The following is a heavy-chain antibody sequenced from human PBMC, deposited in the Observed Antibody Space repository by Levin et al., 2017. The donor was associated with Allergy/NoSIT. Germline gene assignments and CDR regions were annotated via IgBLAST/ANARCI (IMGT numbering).Heavy chain of an antibody. D-gene: IGHD6-6*01. Sequence: GGSLRLSCAASGFTFSSYGMHWVRQAPGKGLEWVAVISYDGSNKYYADSVKGRFTISRDNSKNTLYLQMNSLRAEDTAVYYCAKDLSFVEGASDIWGQATMVTVSS. J-gene: IGHJ3*02. CDR3: AKDLSFVEGASDI. V-gene: IGHV3-30*18. CDR1: GFTFSSYG. CDR2: ISYDGSNK.